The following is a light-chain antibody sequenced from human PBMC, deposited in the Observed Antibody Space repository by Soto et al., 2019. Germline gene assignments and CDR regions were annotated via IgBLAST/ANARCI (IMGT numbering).Light chain of an antibody. CDR3: SSYAGSKGV. J-gene: IGLJ2*01. V-gene: IGLV2-8*01. CDR1: SSDVGGYNY. Sequence: QSVLTQPPSASGSPGQSVTISCTGTSSDVGGYNYVSWYQQHPGKAPTLMIYGVSKRPSGVPDRFSGSKSGNTASLTVSGLQAEDEADYYCSSYAGSKGVFGGGTKLTVL. CDR2: GVS.